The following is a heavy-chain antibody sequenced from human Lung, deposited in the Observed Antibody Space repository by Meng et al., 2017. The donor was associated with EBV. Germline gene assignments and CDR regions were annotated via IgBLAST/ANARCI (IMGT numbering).Heavy chain of an antibody. CDR1: GGTISSYY. CDR2: IYYSGST. D-gene: IGHD6-13*01. J-gene: IGHJ5*02. V-gene: IGHV4-59*01. CDR3: ARVAAAGNEWFDP. Sequence: VSRPFQPSEPLSRTCTVSGGTISSYYWSWIRQPPGKGLEWIEYIYYSGSTNYDPSLKSRVTISVDTSKNQFSLKLSSVTAADTAVYYCARVAAAGNEWFDPWGQGTLVTVSS.